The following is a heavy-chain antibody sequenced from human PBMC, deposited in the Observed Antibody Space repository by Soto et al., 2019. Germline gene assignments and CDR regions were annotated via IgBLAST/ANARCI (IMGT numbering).Heavy chain of an antibody. CDR1: GFTFSSYW. CDR3: ARYGYYYGMDV. Sequence: VGSLRLSCAASGFTFSSYWMSWVRQAPGKGLEWVANIKEDGSEKHYVDSVKGRFTVSRDNAENSLFLQMNSLRAEDTAVYYCARYGYYYGMDVWGQGTTVTVSS. V-gene: IGHV3-7*03. CDR2: IKEDGSEK. J-gene: IGHJ6*02. D-gene: IGHD3-10*01.